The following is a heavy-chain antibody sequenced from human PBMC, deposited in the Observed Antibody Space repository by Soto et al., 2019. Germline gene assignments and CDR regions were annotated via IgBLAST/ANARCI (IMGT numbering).Heavy chain of an antibody. V-gene: IGHV4-34*01. CDR2: INHSGST. D-gene: IGHD3-22*01. CDR3: ARGEDSSGYSDAFDI. Sequence: SETLSLTCAVYGGSFSGYYWSWIRQPPGKGLEWIGEINHSGSTNYNPSLKSRVTISVDTSKNQFSLKLSSVTAADTAEYYCARGEDSSGYSDAFDIWGQGTMVTVSS. CDR1: GGSFSGYY. J-gene: IGHJ3*02.